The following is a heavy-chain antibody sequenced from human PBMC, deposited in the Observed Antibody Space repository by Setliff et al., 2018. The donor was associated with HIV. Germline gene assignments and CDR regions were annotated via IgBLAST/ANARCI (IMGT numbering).Heavy chain of an antibody. J-gene: IGHJ4*02. D-gene: IGHD5-18*01. V-gene: IGHV4-39*07. CDR2: MYYSGST. Sequence: PSETLSLTCTVSGGSISSSSYYWGWVRQPPGKGLEWIGSMYYSGSTYYTPSLKSRITISLDTSKNQFSLRMRSVTAADTAVYYCARVFVDTAVLRVLEYYFDSWGRGTPVTVSS. CDR1: GGSISSSSYY. CDR3: ARVFVDTAVLRVLEYYFDS.